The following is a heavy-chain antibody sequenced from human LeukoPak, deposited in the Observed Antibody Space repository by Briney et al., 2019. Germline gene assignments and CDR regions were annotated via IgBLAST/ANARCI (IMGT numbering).Heavy chain of an antibody. V-gene: IGHV4-59*01. Sequence: KPSETLSLTCAVYGGSFSGYYWSWIRQPPGKGLEWIGYIYYSGSTNYNPSLKSRATISVDTSKNQFSLKLSSVTAADTAVYYCAGGTYYYYMDVWGKGTTVTVSS. CDR3: AGGTYYYYMDV. CDR2: IYYSGST. CDR1: GGSFSGYY. J-gene: IGHJ6*03.